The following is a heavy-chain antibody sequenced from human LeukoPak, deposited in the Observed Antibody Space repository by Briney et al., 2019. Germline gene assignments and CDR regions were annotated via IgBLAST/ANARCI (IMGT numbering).Heavy chain of an antibody. Sequence: GASVKVSCTASGYTFTSYGISWVRQAPGQGLEWMGWISAYNGNTNYAQKLQGRVTMTTDTSTSTAYMELRSLRSDDTAVYYCARDRLVQYSSGGNAFDIWGQGTMVTVSS. D-gene: IGHD6-19*01. CDR3: ARDRLVQYSSGGNAFDI. J-gene: IGHJ3*02. V-gene: IGHV1-18*01. CDR2: ISAYNGNT. CDR1: GYTFTSYG.